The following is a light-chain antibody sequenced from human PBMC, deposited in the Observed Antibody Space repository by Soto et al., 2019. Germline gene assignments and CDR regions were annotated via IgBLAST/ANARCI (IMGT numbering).Light chain of an antibody. CDR1: SSDVGGYNY. CDR3: CSYAGSYIWV. V-gene: IGLV2-11*01. Sequence: QSVLTQPRSVSGSPGQSVTISCTGTSSDVGGYNYVSWYQLHPGKAPKLMIYDVNKWPSGVPDRFSGSKSGNTASLTISGLQAADEADYYCCSYAGSYIWVFGGGTQLTVL. CDR2: DVN. J-gene: IGLJ7*01.